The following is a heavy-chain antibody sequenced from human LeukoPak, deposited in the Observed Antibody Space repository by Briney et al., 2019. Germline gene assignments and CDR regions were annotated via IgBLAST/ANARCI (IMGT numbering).Heavy chain of an antibody. Sequence: PGGSLRLACAASGFTFSTYWMHWVRQDPGKGLLWVSRIKGGGSSTNYADSVKGRFTISRDNAKNTLYLQMNSLRAEDTAVYYCARASTTVPNLLDNWGQGTLVTVSS. CDR2: IKGGGSST. CDR3: ARASTTVPNLLDN. V-gene: IGHV3-74*01. CDR1: GFTFSTYW. D-gene: IGHD4-17*01. J-gene: IGHJ4*02.